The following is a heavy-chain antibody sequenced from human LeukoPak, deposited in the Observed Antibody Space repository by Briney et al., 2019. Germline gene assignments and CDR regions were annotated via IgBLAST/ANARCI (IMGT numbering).Heavy chain of an antibody. V-gene: IGHV3-66*01. Sequence: GGSLRLSCAASGFTFSSNYMSWVRQAPGKGLEWVSDIYSGGSTYYADSVKGRFTISRDNSKNTLYLQMNSLRAEDTAVYYCARERRSIVGATDLDYWGQGTLVTVSS. J-gene: IGHJ4*02. CDR2: IYSGGST. D-gene: IGHD1-26*01. CDR3: ARERRSIVGATDLDY. CDR1: GFTFSSNY.